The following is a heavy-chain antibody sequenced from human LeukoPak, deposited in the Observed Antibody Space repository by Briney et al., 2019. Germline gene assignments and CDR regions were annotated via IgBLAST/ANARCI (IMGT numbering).Heavy chain of an antibody. J-gene: IGHJ4*02. V-gene: IGHV4-39*01. CDR1: GCSISSSSYY. CDR2: IYYSGST. Sequence: SETLSLTCTVSGCSISSSSYYWGWLRQAPGKGLEWIGSIYYSGSTYYNPSLKSRVTISVDTSKNQFSLKLSSVTAADTAVYYCASAGAPYYFHYWGQGTLVTVSS. CDR3: ASAGAPYYFHY. D-gene: IGHD3-10*01.